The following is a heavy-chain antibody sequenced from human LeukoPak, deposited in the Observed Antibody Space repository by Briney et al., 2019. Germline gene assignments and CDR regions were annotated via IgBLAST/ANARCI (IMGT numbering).Heavy chain of an antibody. CDR1: GGSISSSSYY. J-gene: IGHJ4*02. CDR3: ARDNYDILTGYSLGDY. Sequence: SETLSLTCTVSGGSISSSSYYWSWIRQPPGKGLEWIGEINHSGSTNYNPPLKSRVTISVDTSKNQFSLKLSSVTAADTAVYYCARDNYDILTGYSLGDYWGQGTLVTVSS. CDR2: INHSGST. V-gene: IGHV4-39*07. D-gene: IGHD3-9*01.